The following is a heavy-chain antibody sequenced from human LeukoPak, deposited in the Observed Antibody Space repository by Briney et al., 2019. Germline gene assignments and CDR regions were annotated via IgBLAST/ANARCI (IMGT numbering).Heavy chain of an antibody. CDR1: GFTFSGYW. Sequence: GGSLRLSCAASGFTFSGYWMHWVRQGPEKCLELVSRIDDDGHGIIYADSVKGRFTTSRDNAKNTLYLQMNSLRVEDTAVYYCAAGGGWDPSFGVVTHIDAWGKGTTVAVS. CDR3: AAGGGWDPSFGVVTHIDA. D-gene: IGHD3-3*01. CDR2: IDDDGHGI. J-gene: IGHJ6*03. V-gene: IGHV3-74*01.